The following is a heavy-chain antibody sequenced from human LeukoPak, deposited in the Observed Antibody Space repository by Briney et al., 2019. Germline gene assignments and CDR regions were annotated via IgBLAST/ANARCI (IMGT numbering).Heavy chain of an antibody. CDR2: INHSGST. CDR1: GGSISSSNW. Sequence: SGTLSLTCAVSGGSISSSNWWSWVRQPPGKGLEWIGEINHSGSTNYNPSLKSRVTISLDTSKSQFSLKVRYVTAADTAVYYCARNGRDCSSTSCYPDYWGQGTLVTVSS. J-gene: IGHJ4*02. V-gene: IGHV4-4*02. CDR3: ARNGRDCSSTSCYPDY. D-gene: IGHD2-2*01.